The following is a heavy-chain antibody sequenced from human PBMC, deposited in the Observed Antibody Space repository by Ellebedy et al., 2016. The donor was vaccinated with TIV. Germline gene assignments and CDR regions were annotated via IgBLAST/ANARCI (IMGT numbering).Heavy chain of an antibody. CDR1: GFTFSSYW. Sequence: GGSLRLXCAASGFTFSSYWMHWVRQAPGKGLVWVSRINSDGSSTSYADSVKGRFTISRDNAKNTLYLQMNSLRAEDTAVYYCARDQYYDSSGYYGDYWGQGTLVTVSS. CDR3: ARDQYYDSSGYYGDY. D-gene: IGHD3-22*01. CDR2: INSDGSST. V-gene: IGHV3-74*01. J-gene: IGHJ4*02.